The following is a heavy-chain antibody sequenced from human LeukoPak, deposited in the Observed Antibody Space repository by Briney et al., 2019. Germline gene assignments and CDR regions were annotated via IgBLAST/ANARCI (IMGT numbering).Heavy chain of an antibody. CDR3: AKSIRYDKVGNFDY. D-gene: IGHD1-26*01. CDR2: ISYDGSNK. J-gene: IGHJ4*02. Sequence: QPGRSLRLSCAASGFTFSSYGMHWVRQAPGKGLEWVAVISYDGSNKYYADSVKGRFTFSRDNSKNTLYLQMNSLRAEDSAVYYCAKSIRYDKVGNFDYWGQRTLVTVSS. CDR1: GFTFSSYG. V-gene: IGHV3-30*18.